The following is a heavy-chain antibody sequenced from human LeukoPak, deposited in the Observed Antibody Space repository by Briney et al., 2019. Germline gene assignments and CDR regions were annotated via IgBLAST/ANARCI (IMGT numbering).Heavy chain of an antibody. CDR1: GFTLNSYD. J-gene: IGHJ2*01. D-gene: IGHD4-17*01. V-gene: IGHV3-23*01. Sequence: GGSLRLSCEASGFTLNSYDMSWVRQAPGKGLEWVSLISGIDGKTYYADSVKGRFTISRDNAKNSLFLQMDSLRAEDSAVYYCARDYGDYTWYSDLWGRGTLVTVSS. CDR2: ISGIDGKT. CDR3: ARDYGDYTWYSDL.